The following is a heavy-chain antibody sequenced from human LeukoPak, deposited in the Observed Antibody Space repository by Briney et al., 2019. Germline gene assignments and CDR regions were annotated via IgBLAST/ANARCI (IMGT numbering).Heavy chain of an antibody. D-gene: IGHD3-3*01. J-gene: IGHJ6*03. CDR1: GFTFSSYG. CDR3: ATKDGQRSGYYYYYYYMDV. Sequence: GGSLRLSCAASGFTFSSYGMHWVRQAPGKGLEWVANIKQDGSEKYYVNSVKGRFTISRDNAKNSLYLQMNSLRAEDTAVYYCATKDGQRSGYYYYYYYMDVWGKGTTVTVSS. V-gene: IGHV3-7*01. CDR2: IKQDGSEK.